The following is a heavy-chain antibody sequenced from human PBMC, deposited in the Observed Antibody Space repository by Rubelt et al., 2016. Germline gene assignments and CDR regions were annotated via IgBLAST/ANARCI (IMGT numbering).Heavy chain of an antibody. Sequence: QVQLQESGPGLVKPSETLSLTCTVSGYSISSGYYWGWIRQPPGTGLEWIGSIYHSGSTYYNPSRKRRVTISVDTSKNQFSLKLSSVTAADTAVYYCASADYDFWSGSDRNWFDPWGQGTLVTVSS. J-gene: IGHJ5*02. D-gene: IGHD3-3*01. CDR2: IYHSGST. CDR3: ASADYDFWSGSDRNWFDP. V-gene: IGHV4-38-2*02. CDR1: GYSISSGYY.